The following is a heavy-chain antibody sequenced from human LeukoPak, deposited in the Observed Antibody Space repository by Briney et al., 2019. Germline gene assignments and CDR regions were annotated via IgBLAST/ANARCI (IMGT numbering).Heavy chain of an antibody. D-gene: IGHD6-19*01. CDR3: AKDGIAVAGKTVYYFDY. CDR2: ISWNSGSI. J-gene: IGHJ4*02. Sequence: GRSLRHSCAASGFTFDDYAMHWVRQAPGKGLEWVSGISWNSGSIGYADSVKGRFTISRDNAKNSLYLQMNSLRAEDTALYYCAKDGIAVAGKTVYYFDYWGQGTLVTVSS. V-gene: IGHV3-9*01. CDR1: GFTFDDYA.